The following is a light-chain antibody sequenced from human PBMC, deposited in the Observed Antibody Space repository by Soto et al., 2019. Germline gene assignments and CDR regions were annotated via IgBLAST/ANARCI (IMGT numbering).Light chain of an antibody. Sequence: AIQMTQSPSSLSASVGDRVTITCRASQGIGNDLGWYQQIPGKAPKVLIYAASTLQSWVPSRFSGSGSGTDFTLTISSLQPDDFATYYCLQDYNYPLTFGGGTKVEIK. CDR3: LQDYNYPLT. CDR2: AAS. J-gene: IGKJ4*01. V-gene: IGKV1-6*01. CDR1: QGIGND.